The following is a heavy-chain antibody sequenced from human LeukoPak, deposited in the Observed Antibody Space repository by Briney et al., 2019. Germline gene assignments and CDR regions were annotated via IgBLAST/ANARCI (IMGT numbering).Heavy chain of an antibody. V-gene: IGHV3-74*01. CDR2: ISGDGSST. CDR1: GFTFSNYW. Sequence: GGSPRLSCAASGFTFSNYWVHWVRQAPGKGLVWVSRISGDGSSTSYADSVKGRFTISRDNAKNTLYLQMNSLRAEDTAVYYCARPSVGFDPWGQGTLVTVSS. CDR3: ARPSVGFDP. J-gene: IGHJ5*02.